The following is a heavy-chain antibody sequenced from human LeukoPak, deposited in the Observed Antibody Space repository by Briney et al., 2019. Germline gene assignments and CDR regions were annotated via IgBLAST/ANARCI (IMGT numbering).Heavy chain of an antibody. V-gene: IGHV4-4*07. J-gene: IGHJ3*02. CDR3: ARGRYCSADICSGGDAFDI. Sequence: KTSETLSLTCTVSGGSINNYYWSWIRQPAGKGLGWIGRIYTRGSTNYNPPLRSRVTMSVDTSKNQFSLKLSSVTAADTAVYYCARGRYCSADICSGGDAFDIWGQGTMVSVSS. CDR1: GGSINNYY. CDR2: IYTRGST. D-gene: IGHD2-15*01.